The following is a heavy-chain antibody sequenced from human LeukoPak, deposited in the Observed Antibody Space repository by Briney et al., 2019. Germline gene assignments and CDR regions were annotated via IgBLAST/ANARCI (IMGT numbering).Heavy chain of an antibody. CDR2: ISSSSSYI. V-gene: IGHV3-21*01. D-gene: IGHD3-3*01. CDR1: GFTFSSYS. J-gene: IGHJ4*02. Sequence: GGSLRLSCAASGFTFSSYSMNWVRQAPGKGLEWVSSISSSSSYIYYADSVKGRFTISRDNAKNSLYLQMNSLRAEDTAVYYCARAQSINTYYDFWSGYYRLDYWGQGTLVTASS. CDR3: ARAQSINTYYDFWSGYYRLDY.